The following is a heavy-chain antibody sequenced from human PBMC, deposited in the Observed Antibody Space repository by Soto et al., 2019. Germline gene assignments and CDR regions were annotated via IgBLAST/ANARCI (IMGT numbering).Heavy chain of an antibody. D-gene: IGHD3-10*01. CDR3: ARGPLRGFGEFLPYYYDVAV. Sequence: ASVKVSCKASGYTFTSYYLHWVRQAPGQGLEWMGIVNPSGGHTSYAQKFHGRVTMTSDTSTSTVYMELSSLRSEDTAVYYCARGPLRGFGEFLPYYYDVAVWGQGTTVTVSS. CDR1: GYTFTSYY. CDR2: VNPSGGHT. J-gene: IGHJ6*02. V-gene: IGHV1-46*01.